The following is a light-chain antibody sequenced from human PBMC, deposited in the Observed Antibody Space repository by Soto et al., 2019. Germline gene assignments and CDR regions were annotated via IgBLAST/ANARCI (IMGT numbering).Light chain of an antibody. V-gene: IGLV2-14*01. CDR2: EVS. CDR3: TSYTNSNTYV. Sequence: QSALTQPASVSGSPGQSITISCTGTSSDVGRYNYVSWYQQHPGEAPKLMIYEVSNRPSGVSNRFSGSKSGNTASLTISGLQAEDEADYYCTSYTNSNTYVFGTGTKLTVL. CDR1: SSDVGRYNY. J-gene: IGLJ1*01.